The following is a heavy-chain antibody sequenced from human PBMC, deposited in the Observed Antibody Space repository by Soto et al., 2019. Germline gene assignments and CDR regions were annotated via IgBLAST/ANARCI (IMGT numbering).Heavy chain of an antibody. CDR2: ISGSGGST. CDR3: AKDFITGTLVTWFDP. Sequence: LGGSLRLSCAASGFTFSNAWINWVRQAPGKGLEWVSAISGSGGSTYYADSVKGRFTISRDNSKNTLYLQMNSLRAEDTAVYYCAKDFITGTLVTWFDPWGQGTLVTVSS. J-gene: IGHJ5*02. CDR1: GFTFSNAW. V-gene: IGHV3-23*01. D-gene: IGHD1-7*01.